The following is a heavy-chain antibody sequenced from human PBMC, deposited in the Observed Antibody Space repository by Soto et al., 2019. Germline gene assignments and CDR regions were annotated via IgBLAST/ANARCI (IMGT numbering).Heavy chain of an antibody. CDR3: AREKGADSYGPTRSLDY. Sequence: QVQLVQSGAEVKKPGSSVKVSCKASGGTFSSYAISWVRQAPGQGLEWMGGIIPIFGTTNYAQKWQGRVKITADQSTSTAYMELSSLRSEDTAVYYCAREKGADSYGPTRSLDYWGQGTLVTVSS. J-gene: IGHJ4*02. D-gene: IGHD5-18*01. CDR1: GGTFSSYA. V-gene: IGHV1-69*12. CDR2: IIPIFGTT.